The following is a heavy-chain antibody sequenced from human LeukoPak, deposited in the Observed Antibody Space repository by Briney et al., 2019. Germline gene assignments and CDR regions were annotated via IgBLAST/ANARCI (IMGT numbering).Heavy chain of an antibody. CDR3: ARAEGSWYSIV. V-gene: IGHV4-61*02. CDR2: IYTSGST. J-gene: IGHJ4*02. D-gene: IGHD6-13*01. CDR1: GGSISSGSYY. Sequence: PSETLSLTCPVSGGSISSGSYYWSWIRQPAGKGLEWIGRIYTSGSTNYNPSLKSRVTISVDTSKNQFSLKLSSVTAADTAVYYCARAEGSWYSIVWGQGTLVTVSS.